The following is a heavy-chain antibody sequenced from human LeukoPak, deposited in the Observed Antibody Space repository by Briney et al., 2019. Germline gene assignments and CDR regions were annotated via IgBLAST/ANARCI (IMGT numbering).Heavy chain of an antibody. J-gene: IGHJ4*02. Sequence: GGSLRLSCAVSGLSFSGYSMTWVRQAPGKGLEWVGRTRNKANSYTTEYAASVKGRFTISRDDSKDSLYLQMNSLKTEDTAVYYCARGGDTAMVGGYWGQGTLVTVSS. CDR1: GLSFSGYS. D-gene: IGHD5-18*01. CDR3: ARGGDTAMVGGY. V-gene: IGHV3-72*01. CDR2: TRNKANSYTT.